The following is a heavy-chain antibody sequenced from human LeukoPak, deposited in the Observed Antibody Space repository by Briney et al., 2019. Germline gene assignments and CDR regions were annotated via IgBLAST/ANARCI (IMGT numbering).Heavy chain of an antibody. CDR3: ARSPPSHLGYFHY. V-gene: IGHV4-59*01. CDR1: GDSISSYY. D-gene: IGHD3-3*02. Sequence: SETLSLTCTVYGDSISSYYYNWIRQPPRKGLEWIGYIYYSGSTIYNPSLKSRVTISLDTSKNQFSLRLTSVTTADTAVYYCARSPPSHLGYFHYWGQGTLVTVSS. CDR2: IYYSGST. J-gene: IGHJ4*02.